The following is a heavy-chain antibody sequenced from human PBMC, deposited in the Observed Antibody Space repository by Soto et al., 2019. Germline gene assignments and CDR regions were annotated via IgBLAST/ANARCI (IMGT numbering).Heavy chain of an antibody. D-gene: IGHD5-18*01. CDR1: GYTLTELS. J-gene: IGHJ4*02. Sequence: GASVKVSCKVSGYTLTELSMHWVRQAPGKGLEWMGGFDPEDGETIYAQKFQGRVTMTEDTSTDTAYMELSSLRSEDTAVYYCAATAMESYYFDYWGRGTLVTVSS. V-gene: IGHV1-24*01. CDR3: AATAMESYYFDY. CDR2: FDPEDGET.